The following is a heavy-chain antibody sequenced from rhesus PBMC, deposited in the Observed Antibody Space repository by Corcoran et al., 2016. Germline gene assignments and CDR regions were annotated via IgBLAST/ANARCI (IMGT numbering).Heavy chain of an antibody. V-gene: IGHV1S9*01. CDR1: GYTFTSYY. CDR2: INPRNGNT. Sequence: QVQLVQSGAEVKKRGASVKLSCKASGYTFTSYYLNWVRQATGQGLEWMEWINPRNGNTGYAQKFQARVTMTRDTSTSTAYMELSSLRSEDTAVYYCTRVEDTVTTVLDSWGQGVVVTVSS. CDR3: TRVEDTVTTVLDS. D-gene: IGHD4-23*01. J-gene: IGHJ6*01.